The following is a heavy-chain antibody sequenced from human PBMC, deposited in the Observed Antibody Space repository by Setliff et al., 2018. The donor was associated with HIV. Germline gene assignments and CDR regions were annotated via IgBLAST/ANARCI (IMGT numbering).Heavy chain of an antibody. Sequence: GGSLRLSCVGSGFTFTSYALHWIRQAPGKGLEWVAAISADGSDKYYVGSDKGRFTISRDNSKNTLYLQLNSLRREDTAVYYCASARIPTGGTSTSFDYWGQGTLVTVSS. J-gene: IGHJ4*02. V-gene: IGHV3-30*01. CDR3: ASARIPTGGTSTSFDY. CDR1: GFTFTSYA. D-gene: IGHD1-1*01. CDR2: ISADGSDK.